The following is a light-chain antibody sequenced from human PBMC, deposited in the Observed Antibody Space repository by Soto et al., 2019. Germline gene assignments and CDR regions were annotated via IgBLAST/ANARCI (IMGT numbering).Light chain of an antibody. J-gene: IGKJ5*01. V-gene: IGKV1-33*01. CDR2: DAS. CDR1: QNINNY. Sequence: IQMTQSPSSLSASVGDRVTITCQASQNINNYLNWYQQKPGRXPXXLIYDASNLEAGVPSRFRGSGSGTDFTFTISRLQPEDIATDDCQQYENLPTFGQGTRLEIK. CDR3: QQYENLPT.